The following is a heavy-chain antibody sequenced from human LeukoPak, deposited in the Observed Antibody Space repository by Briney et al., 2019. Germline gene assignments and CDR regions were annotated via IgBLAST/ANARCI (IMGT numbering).Heavy chain of an antibody. CDR1: GGSFSGYY. J-gene: IGHJ4*02. D-gene: IGHD2-21*02. CDR3: ARTGWGLRPWKIYTYYFDY. CDR2: INHSGST. V-gene: IGHV4-34*01. Sequence: SETLSLTCAVYGGSFSGYYWSWIRQPPGKGLEWIGEINHSGSTNYNPSLKSRVTISVDTSKNQFSLKLSSVTAADTAAYYCARTGWGLRPWKIYTYYFDYWGQGTLVTVSS.